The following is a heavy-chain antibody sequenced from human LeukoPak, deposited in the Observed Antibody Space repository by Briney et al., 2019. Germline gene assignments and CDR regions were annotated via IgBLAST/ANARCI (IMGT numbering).Heavy chain of an antibody. Sequence: GGSLRLSCAASGFTFISYTMHWFRQAPGKGLEWVAVISDDGNKKYYADSVKGRFTISRDNSKNTLFLQMNSLRAEDTAVYYCGRDISGSKCGYWGQGTLVTVSS. CDR1: GFTFISYT. D-gene: IGHD1-26*01. V-gene: IGHV3-30-3*01. CDR3: GRDISGSKCGY. J-gene: IGHJ4*02. CDR2: ISDDGNKK.